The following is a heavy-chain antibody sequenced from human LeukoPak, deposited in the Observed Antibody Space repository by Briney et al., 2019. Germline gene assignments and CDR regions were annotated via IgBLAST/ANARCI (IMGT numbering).Heavy chain of an antibody. CDR1: GFTFSSYS. Sequence: KAGGSLRLSCAASGFTFSSYSMNWVRQAPGKGLEWVSSISSSSSYIYYADSVKGRFTISRDNAKNSLYLQMNSLRAEDTAVYYCARAAYGDYGLDYWGQGTLVTVSS. J-gene: IGHJ4*02. V-gene: IGHV3-21*01. D-gene: IGHD4-17*01. CDR2: ISSSSSYI. CDR3: ARAAYGDYGLDY.